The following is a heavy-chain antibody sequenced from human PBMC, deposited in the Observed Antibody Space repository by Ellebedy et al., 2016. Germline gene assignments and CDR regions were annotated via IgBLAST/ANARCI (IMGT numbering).Heavy chain of an antibody. CDR3: GSDKGSSFAY. V-gene: IGHV3-74*01. Sequence: GESLKISCAASGFTFSRSWMHWVRQAPGKGLVWVSAVSSDGRSTTYADSVKGRFTISRDNAKNTLYLQMNSLRAEDTTVYYCGSDKGSSFAYWGQGTLVIASS. J-gene: IGHJ4*02. CDR1: GFTFSRSW. CDR2: VSSDGRST.